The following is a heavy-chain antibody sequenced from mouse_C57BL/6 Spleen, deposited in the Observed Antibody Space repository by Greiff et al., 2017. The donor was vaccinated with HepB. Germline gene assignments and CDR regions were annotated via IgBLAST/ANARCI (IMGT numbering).Heavy chain of an antibody. D-gene: IGHD1-1*01. CDR2: IDPSDSET. Sequence: QVQLQQPGAELVRPGSSVKLSCKASGYTFTSYWMHWVKQRPIQGLEWIGNIDPSDSETHYNQKFKDKATLTVDKSSSTAYMQLSSLTSEDSAVYYCARSRNYYGGTSMDYWGQGTSVTVSS. J-gene: IGHJ4*01. CDR1: GYTFTSYW. V-gene: IGHV1-52*01. CDR3: ARSRNYYGGTSMDY.